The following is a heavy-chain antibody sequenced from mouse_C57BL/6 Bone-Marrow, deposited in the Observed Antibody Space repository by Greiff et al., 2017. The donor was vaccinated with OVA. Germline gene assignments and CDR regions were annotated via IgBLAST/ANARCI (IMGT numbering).Heavy chain of an antibody. CDR3: ARDTYPYYYAMYY. V-gene: IGHV5-16*01. D-gene: IGHD5-1*01. CDR1: GFTFSDYY. Sequence: EVQVVESEGGLVQPGSSMKLSCTASGFTFSDYYMAWVSQVPEMGIEWVANIKYDGSSTYSLASLKSRFIISSDNAKNMLYLQMISLKSEDTATYYCARDTYPYYYAMYYWGQGTSGTVSS. J-gene: IGHJ4*01. CDR2: IKYDGSST.